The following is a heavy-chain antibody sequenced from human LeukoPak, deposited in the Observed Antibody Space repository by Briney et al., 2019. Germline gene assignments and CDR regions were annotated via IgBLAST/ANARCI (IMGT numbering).Heavy chain of an antibody. CDR1: GYTLTELS. V-gene: IGHV1-24*01. Sequence: ASVKVSCKVSGYTLTELSMHWVRQAPGKGLEWMGGFDPEDGETIYAQKFQGRVTITADESTSTAYMELSSLRSEDTAVYYCARNYPYYYYYMDVWGKGTTVTISS. CDR2: FDPEDGET. CDR3: ARNYPYYYYYMDV. D-gene: IGHD1-7*01. J-gene: IGHJ6*03.